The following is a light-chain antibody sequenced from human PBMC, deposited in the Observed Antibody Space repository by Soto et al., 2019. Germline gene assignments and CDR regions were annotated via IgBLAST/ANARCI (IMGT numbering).Light chain of an antibody. CDR3: PQYNSFWT. Sequence: DIQMTQSPSTLSASVGDRVTITCRASQSISSWLAWYQQKPGKAPKLLIYDASSLESGVPSRFSGSGSGTDFTLIISSLQGDLFATYYCPQYNSFWTFGQGTKVQIK. J-gene: IGKJ1*01. CDR1: QSISSW. V-gene: IGKV1-5*01. CDR2: DAS.